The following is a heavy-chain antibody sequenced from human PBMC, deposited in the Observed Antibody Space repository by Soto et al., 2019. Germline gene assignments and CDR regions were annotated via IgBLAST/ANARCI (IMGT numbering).Heavy chain of an antibody. Sequence: GASVKVSCKASGGTFSSYAISWVRQAPGQGLEWMGGIIPIFGTANYAQKFQGRVTITADESTSTAYMELSSLRSEDTAVYYCARNPSEPGYSSGWYGRYYYYGMDVWGQGTPVTVSS. V-gene: IGHV1-69*13. J-gene: IGHJ6*02. CDR2: IIPIFGTA. D-gene: IGHD6-19*01. CDR1: GGTFSSYA. CDR3: ARNPSEPGYSSGWYGRYYYYGMDV.